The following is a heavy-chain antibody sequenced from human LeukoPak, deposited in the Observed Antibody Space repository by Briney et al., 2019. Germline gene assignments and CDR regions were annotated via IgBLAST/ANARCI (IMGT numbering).Heavy chain of an antibody. V-gene: IGHV4-59*01. CDR2: IYYSGST. CDR1: GGSISSYY. J-gene: IGHJ5*02. D-gene: IGHD2-8*01. Sequence: SETLSLTCTVSGGSISSYYWSWIWQPPGKGLEWIGYIYYSGSTNYNPSLKSRVTISVDTSKNQFSLKLSSVTAADTAVYYCAREVLYHLNWFDPWGQGTLVTVSS. CDR3: AREVLYHLNWFDP.